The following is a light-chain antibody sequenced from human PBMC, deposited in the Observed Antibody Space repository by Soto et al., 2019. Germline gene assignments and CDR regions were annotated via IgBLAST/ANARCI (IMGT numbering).Light chain of an antibody. V-gene: IGLV1-44*01. Sequence: QSVLTQPPSASGTPGQRVTISCSGSSSNIGSNTVNWYQQLPGTAPKLLIYSNNQRPSGVPDRFSGSKSGTSASLAISGLHSEDEADYYCAACDDILNALVFGGGTKLTVL. CDR2: SNN. CDR1: SSNIGSNT. CDR3: AACDDILNALV. J-gene: IGLJ3*02.